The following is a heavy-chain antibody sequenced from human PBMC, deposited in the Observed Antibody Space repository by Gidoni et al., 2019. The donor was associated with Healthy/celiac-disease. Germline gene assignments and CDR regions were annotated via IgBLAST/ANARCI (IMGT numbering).Heavy chain of an antibody. CDR2: ISSSGSTI. Sequence: EVQLVESGGGLVQPGGSLRLSCAASGFTFSSYEMNWVRQAPGKGLEWVSYISSSGSTIYYADSVKGRFTISRDNAKNSLYLQMNSLRAEDTAVYYCARDGRRHTTLSPYGDTDYWGQGTLVTVSS. CDR3: ARDGRRHTTLSPYGDTDY. CDR1: GFTFSSYE. J-gene: IGHJ4*02. D-gene: IGHD4-17*01. V-gene: IGHV3-48*03.